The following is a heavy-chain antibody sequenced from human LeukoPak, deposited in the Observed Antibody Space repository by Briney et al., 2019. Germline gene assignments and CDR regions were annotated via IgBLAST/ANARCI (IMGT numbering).Heavy chain of an antibody. CDR2: ISAYNGNT. Sequence: ASVKVSCKASGYTFTSYGISWVRQAPGQGLEWMGWISAYNGNTNYAQKLQGRVTMTTDTSTSTAYMELRSPRSDDTAVYYCARASLLSAAGLLDVWGKGTTVTVSS. CDR3: ARASLLSAAGLLDV. J-gene: IGHJ6*04. D-gene: IGHD6-13*01. CDR1: GYTFTSYG. V-gene: IGHV1-18*04.